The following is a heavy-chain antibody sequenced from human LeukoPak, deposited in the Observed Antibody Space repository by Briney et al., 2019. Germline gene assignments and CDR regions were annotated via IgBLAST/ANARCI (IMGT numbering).Heavy chain of an antibody. CDR1: GSSIGRHY. CDR3: ARAKAAGSYDF. D-gene: IGHD6-13*01. J-gene: IGHJ4*02. CDR2: THFSGSS. V-gene: IGHV4-59*11. Sequence: SETLSLTCSVSGSSIGRHYWTWIRQPPGKGLEWIGFTHFSGSSNYNPSLKSRATTSLDRAKNQISLTLTSVTAADTAVYFCARAKAAGSYDFWGQGTLVTVSS.